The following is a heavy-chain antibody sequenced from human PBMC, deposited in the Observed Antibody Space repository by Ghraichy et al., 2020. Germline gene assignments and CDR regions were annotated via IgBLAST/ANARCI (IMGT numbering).Heavy chain of an antibody. V-gene: IGHV3-23*01. CDR3: AKDWAVAAAWVYWFDP. J-gene: IGHJ5*02. CDR2: ISGSGGST. D-gene: IGHD6-13*01. CDR1: GFTFSSYA. Sequence: GESLNISCAASGFTFSSYAMSWVRQAPGKGLEWVSAISGSGGSTYYADSVKGRFTISRDNSKNTLYLQMNSLRAEDTAVYYCAKDWAVAAAWVYWFDPWGQGTLVTVSS.